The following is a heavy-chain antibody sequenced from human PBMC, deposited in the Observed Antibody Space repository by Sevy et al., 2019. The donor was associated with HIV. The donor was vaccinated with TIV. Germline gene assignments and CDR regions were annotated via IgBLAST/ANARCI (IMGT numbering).Heavy chain of an antibody. CDR1: GFTFSNYW. CDR2: ISSDGSIT. CDR3: GGVRGYIYGELDY. V-gene: IGHV3-74*01. D-gene: IGHD5-18*01. Sequence: GGSLRLSCAASGFTFSNYWMHWVRQAPEKGLMWVSRISSDGSITDYADSVKGRFTISRDNAKNRLYLQMNSLRVEDTAVYYCGGVRGYIYGELDYWGQGTLVTVSS. J-gene: IGHJ4*02.